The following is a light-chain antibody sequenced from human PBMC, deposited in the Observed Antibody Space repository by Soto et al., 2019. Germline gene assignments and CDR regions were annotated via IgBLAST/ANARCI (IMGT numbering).Light chain of an antibody. CDR3: CSYAGSYNLYV. CDR2: DVS. J-gene: IGLJ1*01. CDR1: SSDFGGYNS. V-gene: IGLV2-11*01. Sequence: HSALTQPRSVSGSPGQSVTISCNGTSSDFGGYNSVPWYQQAPGKAPILVFSDVSKRPSGVVDSFSGAKSGNPASLTISGLQDEDEADYYCCSYAGSYNLYVFGTGSTVTVL.